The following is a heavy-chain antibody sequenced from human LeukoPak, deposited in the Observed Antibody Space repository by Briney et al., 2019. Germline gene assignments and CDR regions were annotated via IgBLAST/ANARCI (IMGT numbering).Heavy chain of an antibody. J-gene: IGHJ2*01. D-gene: IGHD3-22*01. V-gene: IGHV2-5*01. CDR1: GFSLSTRGVG. CDR2: IYWNDDK. Sequence: ESGPTLLKPTPTLTLTCTFSGFSLSTRGVGVGWIRQPPGKALEWLSLIYWNDDKRYSPSLKSRLTITKDTSKNQVVLTMTNMDPVDTATYYCAHSLYYYDSSGYRNWYFDLWGRGTLVTVSS. CDR3: AHSLYYYDSSGYRNWYFDL.